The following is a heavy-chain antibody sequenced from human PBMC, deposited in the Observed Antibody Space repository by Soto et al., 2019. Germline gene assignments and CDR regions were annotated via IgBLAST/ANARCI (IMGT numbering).Heavy chain of an antibody. Sequence: VSRNASAGTFSSYSFSWVHQPPGQGPEWIGGIVPMYDTPIYSQRFQGRVTINADDSATTAYMELRSLRSEDTAVYFCARERGDRPVAGSDAFEIWGQGTVGTVSS. CDR3: ARERGDRPVAGSDAFEI. D-gene: IGHD6-19*01. CDR1: AGTFSSYS. CDR2: IVPMYDTP. V-gene: IGHV1-69*01. J-gene: IGHJ3*02.